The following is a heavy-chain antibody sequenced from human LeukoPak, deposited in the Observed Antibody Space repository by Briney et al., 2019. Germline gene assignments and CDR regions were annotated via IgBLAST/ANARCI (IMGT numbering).Heavy chain of an antibody. CDR3: ARGDPGYYGSGSYYNHLDDAFDI. CDR2: ISSSGSTI. Sequence: PGGSLRLSCAASGFTFSDYYMSWIRQAPGKGLEWVSYISSSGSTIYYADSVKGRFTISRDNAKSSLYLQMNSLRAEDTAVYYCARGDPGYYGSGSYYNHLDDAFDIWGQGTMVTVSS. V-gene: IGHV3-11*04. J-gene: IGHJ3*02. D-gene: IGHD3-10*01. CDR1: GFTFSDYY.